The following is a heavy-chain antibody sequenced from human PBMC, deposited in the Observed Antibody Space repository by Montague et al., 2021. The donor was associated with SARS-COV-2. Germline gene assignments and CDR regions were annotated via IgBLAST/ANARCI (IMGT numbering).Heavy chain of an antibody. CDR1: DGSINNYY. Sequence: SETLSLTCTVSDGSINNYYWSWIRQPPGKGLEWIGYINHSGSTYYNPSLKSRVTLSVDTSKNQFSLKLSSVTAADTAVYYCARAKGFLVLMVYVMGAFDIWGQGTMVTVSS. V-gene: IGHV4-59*06. J-gene: IGHJ3*02. CDR2: INHSGST. CDR3: ARAKGFLVLMVYVMGAFDI. D-gene: IGHD2-8*01.